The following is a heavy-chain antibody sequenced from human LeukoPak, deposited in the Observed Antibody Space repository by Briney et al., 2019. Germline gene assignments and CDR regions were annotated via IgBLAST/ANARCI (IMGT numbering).Heavy chain of an antibody. J-gene: IGHJ4*02. CDR1: GYTFTTSG. V-gene: IGHV1-18*01. CDR3: AGVAGFYTSSDSFDN. Sequence: ASVKVSCKASGYTFTTSGISWVRQAPGQGLEWMGWISAYNGQTNYAQKVQGRVTMTTDTSTKTAYMELRGLGSDDTAVYYCAGVAGFYTSSDSFDNCGEETQVTVSS. CDR2: ISAYNGQT. D-gene: IGHD1-26*01.